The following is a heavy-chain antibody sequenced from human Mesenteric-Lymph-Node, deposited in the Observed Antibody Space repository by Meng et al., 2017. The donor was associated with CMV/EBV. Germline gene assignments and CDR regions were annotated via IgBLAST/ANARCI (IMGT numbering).Heavy chain of an antibody. J-gene: IGHJ4*02. CDR1: YSFTSYW. D-gene: IGHD2-2*01. Sequence: YSFTSYWIGWVRQMPGKGLEWMGIIYPGDSDTRYSPSFQGQVTISADKSISTAYLQWSSLKASDTAMYYCARMGRDCSSTSCYYFDYWGQGTLVTVSS. CDR3: ARMGRDCSSTSCYYFDY. V-gene: IGHV5-51*01. CDR2: IYPGDSDT.